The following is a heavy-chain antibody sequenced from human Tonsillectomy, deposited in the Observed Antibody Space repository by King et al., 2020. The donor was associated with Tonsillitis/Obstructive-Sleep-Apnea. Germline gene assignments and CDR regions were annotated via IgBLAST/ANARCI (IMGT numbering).Heavy chain of an antibody. CDR1: GGSFSGYY. D-gene: IGHD3-10*01. CDR3: ARGLPRMTMVRGLDAFDI. J-gene: IGHJ3*02. CDR2: INHSGST. Sequence: VQLQQWGAGLLKPSETLSLTCAVYGGSFSGYYWSWIRQPPGKGLEWIGEINHSGSTNYNPSLKSRVTISVDTSKNQFSLKLSSVTAADTAVYYCARGLPRMTMVRGLDAFDIWGQGTMVTVSS. V-gene: IGHV4-34*01.